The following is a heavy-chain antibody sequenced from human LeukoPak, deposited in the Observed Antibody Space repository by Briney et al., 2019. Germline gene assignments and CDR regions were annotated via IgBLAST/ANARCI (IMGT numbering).Heavy chain of an antibody. CDR2: INSDGTST. J-gene: IGHJ4*02. D-gene: IGHD3-22*01. V-gene: IGHV3-74*01. CDR3: ARDASGYFDY. CDR1: GFTVSGNY. Sequence: GGSLRLSCAASGFTVSGNYMSWVRQAPGKGLVWVSRINSDGTSTTYADSVKGRFTISRDNAKNTLYLQMNSLRAEDTAVYYCARDASGYFDYWGQGTLVTVSP.